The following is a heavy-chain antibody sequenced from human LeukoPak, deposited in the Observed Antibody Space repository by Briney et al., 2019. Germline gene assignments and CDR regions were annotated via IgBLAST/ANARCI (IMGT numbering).Heavy chain of an antibody. CDR3: AKDPNYDFWCGLNYFDY. V-gene: IGHV3-23*01. CDR1: GFTFSSYA. Sequence: GGSLRLSCAASGFTFSSYAMSWVRQAPGKGLEWVPAISGSGGSTYYADSVKGRFTISRDNSKNTLYLQMNSLRAEDTAVYYCAKDPNYDFWCGLNYFDYWGQGTLVTVSS. D-gene: IGHD3-3*01. CDR2: ISGSGGST. J-gene: IGHJ4*02.